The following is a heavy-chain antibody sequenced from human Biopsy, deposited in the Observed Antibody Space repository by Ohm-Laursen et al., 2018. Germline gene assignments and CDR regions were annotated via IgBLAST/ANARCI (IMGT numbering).Heavy chain of an antibody. D-gene: IGHD3-16*01. V-gene: IGHV1-2*02. CDR3: ARDIMNRIAGLVARSDVFDV. J-gene: IGHJ3*01. CDR1: GYAVNDYF. CDR2: ISPNSGGT. Sequence: ASVKVSCKGSGYAVNDYFLHRLRQAPGQGPEWMGWISPNSGGTNYAQKFQGRVTMTTDTSTSTVYLELRRLISEDTAVYYCARDIMNRIAGLVARSDVFDVWGQGTLVTVSS.